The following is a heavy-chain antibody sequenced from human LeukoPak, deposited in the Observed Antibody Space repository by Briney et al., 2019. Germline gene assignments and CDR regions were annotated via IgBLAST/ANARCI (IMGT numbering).Heavy chain of an antibody. J-gene: IGHJ6*01. CDR2: VYHSGST. V-gene: IGHV4-4*02. D-gene: IGHD6-13*01. CDR3: ARAMRSADQQLTSSYGMDV. Sequence: PSGTLSLTCSVSGDDISSSNWWTWVRQPPQKGLEWIGEVYHSGSTNYNPSLKNRIYMSVDKSQNRFSLRLTSVTAADTAVYYCARAMRSADQQLTSSYGMDVWGQGTTVTVSS. CDR1: GDDISSSNW.